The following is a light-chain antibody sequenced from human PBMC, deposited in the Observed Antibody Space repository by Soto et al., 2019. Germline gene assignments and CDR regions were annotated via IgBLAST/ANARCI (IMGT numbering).Light chain of an antibody. V-gene: IGKV3-15*01. CDR2: GAS. J-gene: IGKJ1*01. CDR3: QQYNNWPPT. CDR1: QSVSSN. Sequence: EIVMTQSPATLSASPGERATLSCRASQSVSSNLAWYQQKPGQAPRLLIYGASTRAPGIPARFSGSGSGTEFTLTISSLQSEDFAVYYCQQYNNWPPTFGQGTKVEIK.